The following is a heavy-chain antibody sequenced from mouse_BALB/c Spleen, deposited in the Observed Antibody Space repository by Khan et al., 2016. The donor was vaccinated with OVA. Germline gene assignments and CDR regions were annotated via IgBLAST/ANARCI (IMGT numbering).Heavy chain of an antibody. V-gene: IGHV1-4*01. D-gene: IGHD2-14*01. CDR2: INPSNGYT. CDR1: GYTFTSYT. Sequence: VELVESGAELARPGASVKMSCKASGYTFTSYTIHWIKLRPGQGLEWIGFINPSNGYTNYNQKFKDKATLTADKSSTTVYMQLSSLTSDDSAVYNCGRDGAYHRNDGWFAYCGQGTLVTVSA. CDR3: GRDGAYHRNDGWFAY. J-gene: IGHJ3*01.